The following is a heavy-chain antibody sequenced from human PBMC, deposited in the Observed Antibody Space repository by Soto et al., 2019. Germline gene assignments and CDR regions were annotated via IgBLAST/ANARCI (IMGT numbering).Heavy chain of an antibody. V-gene: IGHV3-30-3*01. CDR3: ARAPPRGIAAPGTWGSGMDV. D-gene: IGHD6-13*01. CDR1: GFSFSSYA. J-gene: IGHJ6*02. CDR2: ISYDGNNK. Sequence: QVQVVESGGGVVQPGRSLRLSCAASGFSFSSYAMHWVRQAPGKGLEWVAVISYDGNNKYYADSVKGRITISRDSSKNMVSLRMNSPRPEDTAVYYCARAPPRGIAAPGTWGSGMDVCGQGTTVTVSS.